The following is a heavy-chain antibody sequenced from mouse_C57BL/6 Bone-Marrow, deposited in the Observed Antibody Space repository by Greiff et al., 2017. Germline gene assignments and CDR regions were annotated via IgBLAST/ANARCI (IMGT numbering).Heavy chain of an antibody. Sequence: EVQLQESGEGLVKPGGSLKLSCAASGFTFSSYAMSWVRQTPEKRLEWVAYISSGGDYIYYADTVKGRFTISRANARNTLYLQMSSLKSEDTAMYYCTRDSGWLLRNYAMDYWGQGTSVTVSS. CDR2: ISSGGDYI. CDR3: TRDSGWLLRNYAMDY. CDR1: GFTFSSYA. V-gene: IGHV5-9-1*02. D-gene: IGHD2-3*01. J-gene: IGHJ4*01.